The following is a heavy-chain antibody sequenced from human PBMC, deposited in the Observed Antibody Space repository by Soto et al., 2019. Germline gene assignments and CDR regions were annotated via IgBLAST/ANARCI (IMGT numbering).Heavy chain of an antibody. CDR1: GYTFTSYG. CDR2: ISPYNGNT. V-gene: IGHV1-18*01. D-gene: IGHD6-13*01. CDR3: ARGRAATLAAAGHDY. J-gene: IGHJ4*02. Sequence: QVQLVQSGAEEKKPGASVKVSCKASGYTFTSYGISWVRQAPGQGLEWMGWISPYNGNTKYAQKIQGRVTMTTDTPTSPAYMDLRSLRSDDTAVYYCARGRAATLAAAGHDYWGQGTLVTVSS.